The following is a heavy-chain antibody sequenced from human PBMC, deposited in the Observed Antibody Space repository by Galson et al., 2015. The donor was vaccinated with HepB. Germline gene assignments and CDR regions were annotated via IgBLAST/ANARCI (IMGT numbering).Heavy chain of an antibody. CDR2: IYSGGST. Sequence: SLRLSCAASGFTVSSNYMSWVRQAPGKGLEWVSVIYSGGSTYYADSVKGRFTISRDNSKNTLYLQMNSLRAEDTAVYYCARDRGSSGHRDDAFDIWGQGTMVTVSS. D-gene: IGHD3-22*01. CDR1: GFTVSSNY. CDR3: ARDRGSSGHRDDAFDI. V-gene: IGHV3-66*02. J-gene: IGHJ3*02.